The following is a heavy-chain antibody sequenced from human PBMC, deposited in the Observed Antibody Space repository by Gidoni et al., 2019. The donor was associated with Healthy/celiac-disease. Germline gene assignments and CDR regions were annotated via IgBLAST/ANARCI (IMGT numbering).Heavy chain of an antibody. CDR1: GGSFSGYY. V-gene: IGHV4-34*01. D-gene: IGHD6-19*01. J-gene: IGHJ4*02. CDR3: ARPAHSSGWRRFDY. CDR2: INHSGST. Sequence: QVQLQQWGAGLLKPSETLSLTCAVYGGSFSGYYWSWIRQPPGKGLEWIGEINHSGSTNYNPSLKSRVTISVDTSKNQFSLKLSSVTAADTAVYYCARPAHSSGWRRFDYWGQGTLVTVSS.